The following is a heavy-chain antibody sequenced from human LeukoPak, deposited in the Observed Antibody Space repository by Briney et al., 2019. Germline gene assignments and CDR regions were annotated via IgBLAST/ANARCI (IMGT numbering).Heavy chain of an antibody. Sequence: GGSLRLSCAASGFTFSSYSMNWVRQAPGKGLEWISFIDSSSRTIFYAESVKGRFTISRDNAKNSLFLQMNSLRAEDTAVYYCARRVPSQVITDYFDYWGQGTLVTVSS. D-gene: IGHD3-16*01. CDR2: IDSSSRTI. J-gene: IGHJ4*02. CDR1: GFTFSSYS. CDR3: ARRVPSQVITDYFDY. V-gene: IGHV3-48*04.